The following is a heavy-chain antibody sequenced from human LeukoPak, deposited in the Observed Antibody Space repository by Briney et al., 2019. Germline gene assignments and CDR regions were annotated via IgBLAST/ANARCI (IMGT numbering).Heavy chain of an antibody. CDR1: GFLFRSYG. Sequence: GGSLRLSCAASGFLFRSYGMSWVRQAPGKGLEWVPGISDSGGSRFYADSVKGRFTISRDNSKNTMYPQMNSLRAEDTALYYCAKDSPWKYYDSTGFSGYWGQGTLVTVSS. CDR3: AKDSPWKYYDSTGFSGY. V-gene: IGHV3-23*01. D-gene: IGHD3-3*01. CDR2: ISDSGGSR. J-gene: IGHJ4*02.